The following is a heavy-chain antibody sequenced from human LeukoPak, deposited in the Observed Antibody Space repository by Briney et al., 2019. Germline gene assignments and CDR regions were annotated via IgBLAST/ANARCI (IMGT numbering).Heavy chain of an antibody. D-gene: IGHD3-10*01. CDR2: IYTSGST. Sequence: SETLSLTCTVSGGSISSYYWSWIRQPAGKGLEWIGRIYTSGSTNYNPSLKSRVTMSVDTSKNQFSLKLSSVTAADTAVYYCASRYGSGSLDAFDIWGQGTMVTVSS. J-gene: IGHJ3*02. CDR1: GGSISSYY. CDR3: ASRYGSGSLDAFDI. V-gene: IGHV4-4*07.